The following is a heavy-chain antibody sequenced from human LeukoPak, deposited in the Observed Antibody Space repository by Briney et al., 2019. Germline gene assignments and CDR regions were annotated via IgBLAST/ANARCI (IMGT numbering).Heavy chain of an antibody. Sequence: GGSLRLSCAASGFTFSSYNMNWVRQVPGKGLEWVSYITSSSSTIYYADSVKGRFTISRDNAKNSLYLQMNSLRAEDTAVYYCARASVAGTGWFDPWGQGTLVTVSS. CDR2: ITSSSSTI. CDR3: ARASVAGTGWFDP. V-gene: IGHV3-48*04. D-gene: IGHD6-19*01. CDR1: GFTFSSYN. J-gene: IGHJ5*02.